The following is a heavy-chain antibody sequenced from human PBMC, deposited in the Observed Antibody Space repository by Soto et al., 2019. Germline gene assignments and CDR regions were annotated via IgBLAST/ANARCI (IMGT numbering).Heavy chain of an antibody. CDR2: IYPGGSDT. V-gene: IGHV5-51*01. CDR3: ARRDSSGYSYFDY. CDR1: GYPFTTYW. Sequence: PXDSLRISFKGSGYPFTTYWSGLVRRTPGKGLEWMGIIYPGGSDTRYSPSFQGQVTISADKSTSTAYLQWSSLKASDTAMYYCARRDSSGYSYFDYWGQGTLVTVSS. J-gene: IGHJ4*02. D-gene: IGHD3-22*01.